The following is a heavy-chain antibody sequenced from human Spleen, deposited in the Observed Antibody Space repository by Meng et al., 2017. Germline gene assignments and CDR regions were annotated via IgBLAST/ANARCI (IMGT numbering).Heavy chain of an antibody. V-gene: IGHV1-46*01. J-gene: IGHJ5*02. D-gene: IGHD4-17*01. Sequence: QVQLVQSGSELKKPGASVKVSCKASGYTFTRHWMHWVRQAPGQGLEWMGIINPSDGYTMYEQKFQDRITITGDTSTGTVYMELSGLRSEDTAVYYCTRDHFTADVTVWWFDPWGQGTLVTVSS. CDR1: GYTFTRHW. CDR3: TRDHFTADVTVWWFDP. CDR2: INPSDGYT.